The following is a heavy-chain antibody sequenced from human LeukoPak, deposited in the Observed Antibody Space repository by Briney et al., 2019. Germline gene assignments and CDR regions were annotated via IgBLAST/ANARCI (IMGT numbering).Heavy chain of an antibody. CDR2: IKEDGSEK. J-gene: IGHJ3*01. D-gene: IGHD4-11*01. V-gene: IGHV3-7*01. CDR1: GFTFSSYC. CDR3: AREPGYSEFDV. Sequence: GGSLRLSCAASGFTFSSYCMSWVRQAPGKGPEFVANIKEDGSEKSYVDSVKGRFTISRDNAKNPVSLQMNSLRAEDTAVYYCAREPGYSEFDVWGQGAMVIVSS.